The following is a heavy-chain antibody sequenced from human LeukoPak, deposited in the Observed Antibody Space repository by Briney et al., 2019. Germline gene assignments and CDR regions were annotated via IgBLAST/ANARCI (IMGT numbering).Heavy chain of an antibody. V-gene: IGHV3-20*04. CDR1: GFTFDDYG. CDR2: INWNGGST. D-gene: IGHD3-16*02. CDR3: ARADYDYVWGSYRQYYFDY. J-gene: IGHJ4*02. Sequence: GGSLRLSCAASGFTFDDYGMSWVRQAPGKGLEWVSGINWNGGSTGYADSVKGRFTISRDNAKNSLYLQMNSLRAEDTAVYYCARADYDYVWGSYRQYYFDYWGQGTLVTVSS.